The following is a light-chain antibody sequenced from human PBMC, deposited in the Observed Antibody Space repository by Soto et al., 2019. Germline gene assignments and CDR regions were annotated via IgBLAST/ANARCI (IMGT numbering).Light chain of an antibody. CDR2: EVS. CDR3: SSYAGKNNVVV. V-gene: IGLV2-8*01. Sequence: QSALTQPPSASGSPGQTVTISCTGTSSDVGNYNFVSWYQKHPGKAPKLMMYEVSQRPSGVPARFSGSKSGNTASLTVSGLQAEDEADYYCSSYAGKNNVVVFGGGTKLTVL. CDR1: SSDVGNYNF. J-gene: IGLJ2*01.